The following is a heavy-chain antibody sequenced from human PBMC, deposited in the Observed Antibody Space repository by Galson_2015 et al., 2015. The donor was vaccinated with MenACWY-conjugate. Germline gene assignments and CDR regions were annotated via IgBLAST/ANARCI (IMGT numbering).Heavy chain of an antibody. CDR3: ARDRKEWLFLLEGPFDL. D-gene: IGHD3-3*01. CDR1: GFIASSYW. Sequence: SLRLSCAASGFIASSYWMHWVRQAPGKGLMWVSRINSDGSGTSYADSVKGRFTISRDNAKNTLYLQMNSLRVDDTAVYYCARDRKEWLFLLEGPFDLWGHGTLVTVSS. CDR2: INSDGSGT. J-gene: IGHJ4*01. V-gene: IGHV3-74*01.